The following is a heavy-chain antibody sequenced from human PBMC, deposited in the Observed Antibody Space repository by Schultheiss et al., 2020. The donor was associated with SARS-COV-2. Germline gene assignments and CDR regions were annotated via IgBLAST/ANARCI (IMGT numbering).Heavy chain of an antibody. Sequence: SETLSLTCTVSGGSISPYYWSWIRQPAGKGLEWIGRIYHSGSTYYNPSLKSRVTISVDTSKNQFSLKLSSVTAADTAVYYCARAALYSGSSYFDYWGQGTLVTVSS. D-gene: IGHD6-13*01. CDR1: GGSISPYY. CDR2: IYHSGST. V-gene: IGHV4-4*07. CDR3: ARAALYSGSSYFDY. J-gene: IGHJ4*02.